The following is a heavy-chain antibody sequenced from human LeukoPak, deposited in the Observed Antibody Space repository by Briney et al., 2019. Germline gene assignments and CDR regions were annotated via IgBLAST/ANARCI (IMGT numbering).Heavy chain of an antibody. Sequence: PSETLSLTCTVSGGSISSGSYYWSWIRQPPGKGLEWIGRIYTSGSTNYNPSLKSRVTISVDTSKNQFSLKLSSVTAADTAVYYCAGATGAFDYWGQGTLVTVSP. D-gene: IGHD4/OR15-4a*01. CDR3: AGATGAFDY. CDR1: GGSISSGSYY. V-gene: IGHV4-61*02. CDR2: IYTSGST. J-gene: IGHJ4*02.